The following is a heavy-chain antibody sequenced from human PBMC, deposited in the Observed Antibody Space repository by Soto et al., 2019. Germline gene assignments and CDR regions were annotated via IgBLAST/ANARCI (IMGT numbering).Heavy chain of an antibody. V-gene: IGHV3-15*01. CDR3: TTEGLGYCSGGSCYAIYY. D-gene: IGHD2-15*01. Sequence: PGGSLRLSCAASGFTFTKDWMRWVRQSPGKGLEWVGRIKSKTDGETTDYAAPVKGRFTISRDDSKNTLYLQMNSLKTEDTAVYYCTTEGLGYCSGGSCYAIYYWGQGTLVTVSS. J-gene: IGHJ4*02. CDR1: GFTFTKDW. CDR2: IKSKTDGETT.